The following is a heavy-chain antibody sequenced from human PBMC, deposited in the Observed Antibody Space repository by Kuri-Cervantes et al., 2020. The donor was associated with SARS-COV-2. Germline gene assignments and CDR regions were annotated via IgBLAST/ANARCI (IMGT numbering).Heavy chain of an antibody. J-gene: IGHJ4*02. V-gene: IGHV3-7*05. CDR1: GFTFSSYW. CDR2: IKQDGSEK. Sequence: GGSLRLSCAASGFTFSSYWMSWFRQAPGKGLEWVANIKQDGSEKYYVDSVKGRFTISRDNAKNSLYLQMNSLRAEDTAGYYCARFGIRITIFGVPKGFDYWGQGTLVTVSS. CDR3: ARFGIRITIFGVPKGFDY. D-gene: IGHD3-3*01.